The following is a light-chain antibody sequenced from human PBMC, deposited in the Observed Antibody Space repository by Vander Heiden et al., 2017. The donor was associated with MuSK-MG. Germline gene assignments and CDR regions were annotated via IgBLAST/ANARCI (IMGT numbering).Light chain of an antibody. J-gene: IGLJ6*01. V-gene: IGLV3-21*04. Sequence: SYVLTQPPSASVAPGKTARITCGGNNIGSKSVHWYQQKPGQAPVLVIYYDSDRPSRIPERFSGSNSGNTATLTISRVEAGDEADYYCQVWDSSSDHNVFGSGTKVTVL. CDR3: QVWDSSSDHNV. CDR2: YDS. CDR1: NIGSKS.